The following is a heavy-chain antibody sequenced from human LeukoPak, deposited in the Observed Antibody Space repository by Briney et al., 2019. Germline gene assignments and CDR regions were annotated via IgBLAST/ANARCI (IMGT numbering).Heavy chain of an antibody. V-gene: IGHV1-18*01. D-gene: IGHD6-19*01. CDR2: ISAYSGNT. CDR3: AREDSSGWTDY. Sequence: GASVKVSCEASGYTFTSYGISWVRQAPGQGLEWMGWISAYSGNTNYAQKLQGRVTMTTDTSTSTAYMELRSLRSDDTAVYYCAREDSSGWTDYWGQGTLVTVSS. CDR1: GYTFTSYG. J-gene: IGHJ4*02.